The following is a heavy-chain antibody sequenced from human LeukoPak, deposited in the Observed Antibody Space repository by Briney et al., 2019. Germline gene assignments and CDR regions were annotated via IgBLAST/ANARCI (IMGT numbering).Heavy chain of an antibody. CDR3: ARDFWFGELPTFDY. D-gene: IGHD3-10*01. Sequence: ASVKVSCKASGYTFTGYYMHWVRQAPGQGREWMGWGNPNRGGTNYAQKFHGRVTMTRGTAIGTAYMELSRLRSDDTAVYYCARDFWFGELPTFDYWGQGTLVTVSS. CDR2: GNPNRGGT. V-gene: IGHV1-2*02. CDR1: GYTFTGYY. J-gene: IGHJ4*02.